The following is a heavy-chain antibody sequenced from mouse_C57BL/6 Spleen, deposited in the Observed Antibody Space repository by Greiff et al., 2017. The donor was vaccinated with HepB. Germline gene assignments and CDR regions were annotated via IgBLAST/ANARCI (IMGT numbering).Heavy chain of an antibody. D-gene: IGHD2-2*01. Sequence: EVKLVESGPGLVKPSQSLSLTCSVTGYSITSGYYWNWIRQFPGNKLEWMGYISYDGSNNYNPSLKNRISITRDTSKNQFFLKLNSVTTEDTATYYCASLWLRRGAYYAMDYWGQGTSVTVSS. CDR1: GYSITSGYY. CDR2: ISYDGSN. J-gene: IGHJ4*01. CDR3: ASLWLRRGAYYAMDY. V-gene: IGHV3-6*01.